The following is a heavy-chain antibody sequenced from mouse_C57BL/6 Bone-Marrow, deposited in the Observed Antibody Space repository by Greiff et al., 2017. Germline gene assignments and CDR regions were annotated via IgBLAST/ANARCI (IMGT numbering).Heavy chain of an antibody. CDR3: ARDITTVVPYYFDY. Sequence: QVQLQQPGAELVKPGASVKMSCKASGYTFTSYWITWVKQRPGQGLEWIGDIYPGSGSTNYNEKFKSKAKLTVDTSSSTAYMQISSLTSEDSAVYYCARDITTVVPYYFDYWGQGTTLTVSS. D-gene: IGHD1-1*01. V-gene: IGHV1-55*01. CDR2: IYPGSGST. J-gene: IGHJ2*01. CDR1: GYTFTSYW.